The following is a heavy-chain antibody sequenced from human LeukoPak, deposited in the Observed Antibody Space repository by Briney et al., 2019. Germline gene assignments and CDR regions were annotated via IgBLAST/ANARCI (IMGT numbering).Heavy chain of an antibody. CDR1: GFTLSNAW. CDR2: IKSKTDGGTT. Sequence: PGGSVRLACAPSGFTLSNAWTGWVRHAPGRGRGCVGRIKSKTDGGTTDYAAPVKGRFTISRHDSKNTLYLQMNSLKTEDRAVYYCTTEDGIVATIIRYWGQGTLVTVSS. D-gene: IGHD5-12*01. J-gene: IGHJ4*02. V-gene: IGHV3-15*01. CDR3: TTEDGIVATIIRY.